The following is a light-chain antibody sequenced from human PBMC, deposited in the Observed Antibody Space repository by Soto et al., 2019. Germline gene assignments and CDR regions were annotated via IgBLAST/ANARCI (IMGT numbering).Light chain of an antibody. J-gene: IGKJ4*01. CDR1: QTVSSGF. Sequence: EIVLTQSPGTLSLSPGERATLSCRASQTVSSGFLAWYQQKPGQAPRLLIYGASSRATGIPDRFSGSGSGTDFTLTITRLEPEDFEVYYCQQYGDSPTFGGGTKVEIK. CDR2: GAS. CDR3: QQYGDSPT. V-gene: IGKV3-20*01.